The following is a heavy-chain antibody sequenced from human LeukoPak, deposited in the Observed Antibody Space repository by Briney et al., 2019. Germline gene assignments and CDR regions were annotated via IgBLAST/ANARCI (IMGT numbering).Heavy chain of an antibody. CDR2: ISSSSSTI. CDR3: AREMYSSGWYGGLFDY. CDR1: GFTFSSYS. D-gene: IGHD6-19*01. Sequence: PGGSLRLSCAASGFTFSSYSMNWVRQAPGKGLEWVSYISSSSSTIYYADSVKGRFTISRDNAKNSLYLQMNSLRAEDTAVYYCAREMYSSGWYGGLFDYWGQGTLVTVSS. J-gene: IGHJ4*02. V-gene: IGHV3-48*01.